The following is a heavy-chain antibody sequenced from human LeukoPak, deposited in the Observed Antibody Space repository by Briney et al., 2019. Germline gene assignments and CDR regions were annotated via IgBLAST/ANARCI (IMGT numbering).Heavy chain of an antibody. CDR2: VAQDGSAQ. Sequence: PGGSLRLSCAASGFTFSVYLMTWVRQAPGKGLEWLANVAQDGSAQNYVDSLEGRFTVSRDNPRNTLYLQMHSLRAEDAAAYYCARVIGGAIDYWGQGTLVTVSS. CDR1: GFTFSVYL. D-gene: IGHD1-26*01. J-gene: IGHJ4*02. CDR3: ARVIGGAIDY. V-gene: IGHV3-7*01.